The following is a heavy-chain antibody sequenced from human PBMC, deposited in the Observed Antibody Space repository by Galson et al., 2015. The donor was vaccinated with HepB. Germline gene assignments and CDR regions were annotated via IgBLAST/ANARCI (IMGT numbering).Heavy chain of an antibody. CDR2: ISANSGNT. J-gene: IGHJ4*02. CDR3: ARDRDYRFDY. CDR1: GYTFTTNG. V-gene: IGHV1-18*04. D-gene: IGHD4/OR15-4a*01. Sequence: SVKVSCKASGYTFTTNGISWVRQAPGQGLEWMGWISANSGNTKYAQNLQGRVTLTRDTSTSTAYLDLRSLRSDDTAAYYCARDRDYRFDYWGQGTLVTASS.